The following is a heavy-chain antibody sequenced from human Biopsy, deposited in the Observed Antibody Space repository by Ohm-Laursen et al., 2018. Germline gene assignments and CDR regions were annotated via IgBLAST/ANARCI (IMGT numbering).Heavy chain of an antibody. V-gene: IGHV4-34*01. CDR1: GGSFSGYD. CDR3: VRGVDYYDPYHYYALDV. D-gene: IGHD3-22*01. J-gene: IGHJ6*02. CDR2: FSHTGTT. Sequence: PGTLSLTCAVDGGSFSGYDWTWIRQPPGKGLEWVGEFSHTGTTIYNPSLKSRVTISVDTSKNQFSLKVRSVTAADTAVYYCVRGVDYYDPYHYYALDVWGQGTTVTVSS.